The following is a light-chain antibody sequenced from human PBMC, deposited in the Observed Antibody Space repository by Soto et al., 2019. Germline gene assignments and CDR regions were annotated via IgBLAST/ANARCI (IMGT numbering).Light chain of an antibody. V-gene: IGKV3-11*01. CDR2: GAS. CDR3: QQRSNWPPVT. CDR1: QSVSSSY. Sequence: EMVVTQSPATLSVSPGERATLSCRASQSVSSSYLAWYQQKPGQPPRLLIYGASNRASGIPARFSGSGSGTDFTLTISSLDPEDFAVYYCQQRSNWPPVTFGGGTKVDIK. J-gene: IGKJ4*01.